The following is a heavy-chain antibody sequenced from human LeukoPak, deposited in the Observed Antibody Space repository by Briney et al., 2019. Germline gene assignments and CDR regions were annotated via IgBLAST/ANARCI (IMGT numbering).Heavy chain of an antibody. V-gene: IGHV4-59*03. CDR2: IYYRGDI. J-gene: IGHJ4*02. CDR3: ATNKDWAEAD. CDR1: GGSISSYY. Sequence: SETLSLTCTVSGGSISSYYWSWIRQSPGQGLEWIGNIYYRGDINYNPSLKSRVIISIDTSKNQFSLKVTSLTAADTAVYYCATNKDWAEADWGQGTLVIVSS. D-gene: IGHD3/OR15-3a*01.